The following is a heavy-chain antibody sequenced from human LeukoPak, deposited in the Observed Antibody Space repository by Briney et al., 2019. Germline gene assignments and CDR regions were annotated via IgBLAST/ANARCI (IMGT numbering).Heavy chain of an antibody. J-gene: IGHJ4*02. CDR1: GFTFSSYW. CDR3: ASERPSSSWYDY. CDR2: INSDGSST. D-gene: IGHD6-13*01. Sequence: GGSLRLSCAASGFTFSSYWMHWVRQAPGKGLVWVSRINSDGSSTSYADSVKGRFTISRDNAKNTLYLQMNSLRAEDTAVYFCASERPSSSWYDYWGQGTLVTVSS. V-gene: IGHV3-74*01.